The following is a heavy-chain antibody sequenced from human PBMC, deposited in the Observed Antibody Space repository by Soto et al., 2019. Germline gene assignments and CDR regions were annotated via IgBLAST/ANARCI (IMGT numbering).Heavy chain of an antibody. J-gene: IGHJ4*02. CDR3: ARQTGVVITIDY. CDR1: GGSISSGGYY. Sequence: SLGLAGTVSGGSISSGGYYWSWIRQHPGKGLEWIGYIYYSGSTYYNPSLKSRVTISVDTSKNQFSLKLSSVTAAATAVYYCARQTGVVITIDYWGQGTLVTVYS. V-gene: IGHV4-31*03. D-gene: IGHD3-3*01. CDR2: IYYSGST.